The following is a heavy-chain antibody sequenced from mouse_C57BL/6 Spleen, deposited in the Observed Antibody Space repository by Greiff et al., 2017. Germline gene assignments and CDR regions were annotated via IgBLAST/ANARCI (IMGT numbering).Heavy chain of an antibody. J-gene: IGHJ2*01. V-gene: IGHV1-82*01. CDR3: AQNYYGSSYWDY. Sequence: VQLQQSGPELVKPGASVKISCKASGYAFSSSWMNWVKQRPGKGLEWIGRIYPGDGDTKYNGNFKGKATMTSDKSSSTAYMQLSSLTSEDSAVYFCAQNYYGSSYWDYWGQGTTLTVSS. CDR1: GYAFSSSW. CDR2: IYPGDGDT. D-gene: IGHD1-1*01.